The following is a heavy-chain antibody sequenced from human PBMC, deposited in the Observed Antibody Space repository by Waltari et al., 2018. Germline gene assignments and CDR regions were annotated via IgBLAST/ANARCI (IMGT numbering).Heavy chain of an antibody. CDR3: AGGGGWLTDF. D-gene: IGHD5-12*01. J-gene: IGHJ4*02. CDR2: NYASGQT. V-gene: IGHV4-61*09. Sequence: QVQLQESGPGLVEPSQTLSLTCSVTGDPITTASYYLTWVRQPAGRRLEWIGHNYASGQTNYSPSLRSRVTISADRSKNQFSLRLISVTASDTAVYYCAGGGGWLTDFWGQGIPVTVSS. CDR1: GDPITTASYY.